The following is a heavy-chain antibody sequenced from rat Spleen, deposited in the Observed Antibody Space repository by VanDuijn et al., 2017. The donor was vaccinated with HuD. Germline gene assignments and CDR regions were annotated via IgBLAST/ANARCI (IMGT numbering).Heavy chain of an antibody. J-gene: IGHJ3*01. CDR2: ISYDGTAT. CDR3: ATGPRILRLDWLAY. CDR1: GFTFSNYD. V-gene: IGHV5-20*01. Sequence: EVQLVESGGGLVQPGRSLKLSCTASGFTFSNYDMAWVRQAPTKGLEWVASISYDGTATYYRDSVKGRFTLSRDNAKSTLYLQMDSLRSEDTATYYCATGPRILRLDWLAYWGQGTLVTVSS. D-gene: IGHD1-6*01.